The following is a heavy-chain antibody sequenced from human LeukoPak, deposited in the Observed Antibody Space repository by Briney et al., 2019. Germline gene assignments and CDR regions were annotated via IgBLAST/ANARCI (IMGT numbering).Heavy chain of an antibody. V-gene: IGHV3-11*01. CDR2: ISSSGSTI. J-gene: IGHJ3*02. D-gene: IGHD2-2*01. Sequence: GGSLRLSCAASGFTFSDYYVSWIRQAPGKGLEWVSYISSSGSTIYYADSVKGRFTISRDNAKNSLYLQMNSLRAEDTAVYYCARDSRSYCSSTSCSSSDAFDIWGQGTMVTVSS. CDR3: ARDSRSYCSSTSCSSSDAFDI. CDR1: GFTFSDYY.